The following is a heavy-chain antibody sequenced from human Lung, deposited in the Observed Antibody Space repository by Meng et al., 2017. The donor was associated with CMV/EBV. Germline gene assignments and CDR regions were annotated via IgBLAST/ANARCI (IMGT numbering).Heavy chain of an antibody. CDR3: ARDLEYCGSSSCYEDCFDP. V-gene: IGHV1-18*01. CDR2: ISAYDGDR. CDR1: GYTFTNYG. D-gene: IGHD2-2*01. Sequence: ASXXVSCKASGYTFTNYGVSWVRQAPGQGLEWMGWISAYDGDRNYARKFQGRVTMTTDTSTSTAYMELRSLRSDDTAVYYCARDLEYCGSSSCYEDCFDPWGQGXLVTVSS. J-gene: IGHJ5*02.